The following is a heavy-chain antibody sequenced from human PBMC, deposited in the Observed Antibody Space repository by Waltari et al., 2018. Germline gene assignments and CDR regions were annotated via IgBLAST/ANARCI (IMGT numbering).Heavy chain of an antibody. CDR2: IYYSGST. Sequence: QVQLQESGPGLVKPSETLSLTCTVSGGSISSYYWSWIRQPPGKGLEWIGYIYYSGSTNYNPSLKSRVTISVDTSKNQFSLKLSSVTAADTAVYYCARGRGAFDIWGQGTMVTVSS. V-gene: IGHV4-59*01. CDR1: GGSISSYY. CDR3: ARGRGAFDI. J-gene: IGHJ3*02.